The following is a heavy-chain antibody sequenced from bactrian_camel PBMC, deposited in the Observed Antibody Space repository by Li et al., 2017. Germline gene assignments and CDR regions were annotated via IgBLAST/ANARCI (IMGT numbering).Heavy chain of an antibody. CDR2: IAKGGGTV. Sequence: HVQLVESGGDSVQAGGSLRLSCAASGFTFSIYWMYWVRQAPGKGLEWVSTIAKGGGTVYYADSVKGRFTISRDNAKNTVYLQMDSVKPEDTAVYYCVLDGFNWYYDHWGQGTQVTVS. J-gene: IGHJ4*01. V-gene: IGHV3S1*01. CDR3: VLDGFNWYYDH. D-gene: IGHD6*01. CDR1: GFTFSIYW.